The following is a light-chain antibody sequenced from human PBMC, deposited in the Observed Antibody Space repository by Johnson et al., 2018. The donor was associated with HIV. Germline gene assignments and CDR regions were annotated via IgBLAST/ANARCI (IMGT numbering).Light chain of an antibody. CDR3: GGWDTRLSVGGV. Sequence: QSVLTQPPSVSAAPGQKVTISCSRNYSNFGNNYVSWYQQLPGTAPKLLIYKNDKRPSGIPDRFSGSKSGTSATLGITGLQTGAEADYYCGGWDTRLSVGGVFGTGTKVTVL. V-gene: IGLV1-51*02. CDR2: KND. CDR1: YSNFGNNY. J-gene: IGLJ1*01.